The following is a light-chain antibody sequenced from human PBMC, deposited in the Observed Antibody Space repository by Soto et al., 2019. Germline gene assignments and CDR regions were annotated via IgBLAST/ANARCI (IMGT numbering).Light chain of an antibody. J-gene: IGKJ4*01. CDR1: QSVSSY. V-gene: IGKV3-11*01. CDR2: DAS. CDR3: QQRSNWLT. Sequence: EIVLPQSPATLSLSPGERATLSCRASQSVSSYLAWYQQKPGQAPRLLIYDASNSAPGIPARFSGSGSGTEFTLTISSLEPEDFAVYYCQQRSNWLTFGGGTKVEIK.